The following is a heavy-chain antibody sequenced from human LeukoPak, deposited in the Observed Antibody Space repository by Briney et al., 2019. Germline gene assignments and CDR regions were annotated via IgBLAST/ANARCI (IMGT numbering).Heavy chain of an antibody. CDR3: AKGGSPSCYSSSGY. J-gene: IGHJ4*02. CDR2: ICGSDGSR. CDR1: GLTFSDYS. Sequence: GGSLRLSCAASGLTFSDYSMSWVRQAPGKGLEWVSAICGSDGSRYYADSVKGRFTISRDNSKNTLYLQMNSLRGEDTAVYYCAKGGSPSCYSSSGYWGQGTLVTVSS. D-gene: IGHD2-2*01. V-gene: IGHV3-23*01.